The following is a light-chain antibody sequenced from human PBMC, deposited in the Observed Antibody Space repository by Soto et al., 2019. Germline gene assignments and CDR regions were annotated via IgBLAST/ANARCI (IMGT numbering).Light chain of an antibody. CDR3: QQGHNWPLT. V-gene: IGKV3-15*01. Sequence: EIVMTQSPATLSVSPGERATLSCRASQSISTELAWYQQKPGQPPRLLIYSASTRATGVPARFTGSGSGSEFTLTISGLQSEDVAVYYCQQGHNWPLTFGQGTRREI. J-gene: IGKJ2*01. CDR1: QSISTE. CDR2: SAS.